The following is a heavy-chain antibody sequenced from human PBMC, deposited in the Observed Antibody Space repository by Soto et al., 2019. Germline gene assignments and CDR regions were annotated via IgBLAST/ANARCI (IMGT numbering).Heavy chain of an antibody. CDR2: IYNGGGT. CDR3: ASTRGSSYDY. D-gene: IGHD6-6*01. CDR1: GFTVSGNY. J-gene: IGHJ4*02. V-gene: IGHV3-53*02. Sequence: EVQLVETGGGLIQPGGSLRLSCAASGFTVSGNYMSWVRQAPGKGLEWVSVIYNGGGTYYADSVKGRFTISRDNSKNTLYLQMSSLGAEDTAVYYCASTRGSSYDYWGQGTLVTVSS.